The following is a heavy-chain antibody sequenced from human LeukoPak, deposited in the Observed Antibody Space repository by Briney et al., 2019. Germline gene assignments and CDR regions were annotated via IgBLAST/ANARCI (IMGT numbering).Heavy chain of an antibody. V-gene: IGHV1-18*04. CDR1: GYTFTSYG. D-gene: IGHD7-27*01. Sequence: ASVKVSCKASGYTFTSYGSSWMRQAPGQGLEWMGWISANNSNTNYAQKLQGRVTMTTDTSTSTAYMELRSLRSDDTAVYYCARSELGMDWYFDLWGRGTLVTVSS. J-gene: IGHJ2*01. CDR2: ISANNSNT. CDR3: ARSELGMDWYFDL.